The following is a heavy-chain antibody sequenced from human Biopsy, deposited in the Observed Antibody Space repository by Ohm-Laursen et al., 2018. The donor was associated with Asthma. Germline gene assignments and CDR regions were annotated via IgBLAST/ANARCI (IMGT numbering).Heavy chain of an antibody. D-gene: IGHD3-3*01. CDR3: ARAASTTVFWSGYSHNWFDP. CDR1: GGSFSAYY. CDR2: INHSGST. V-gene: IGHV4-34*01. J-gene: IGHJ5*02. Sequence: SDTLSLTCPVYGGSFSAYYWSWIRQPPGKGLEWIAEINHSGSTNYNPSLKSRVTMSVDRSKNQLFLNLSSVTAADTAVYYCARAASTTVFWSGYSHNWFDPWGQGTLVTVSS.